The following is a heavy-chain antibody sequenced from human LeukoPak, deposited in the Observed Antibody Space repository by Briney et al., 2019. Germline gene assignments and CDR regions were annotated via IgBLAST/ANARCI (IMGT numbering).Heavy chain of an antibody. V-gene: IGHV3-7*03. CDR1: GFTFSKYW. Sequence: GGSLRLSCAASGFTFSKYWMSWVRQAPGEGLEWVAKINQDGTEKAYVDSVRGRFTISRDNAKNSLFLQMNSLRAEDTAVYYCARGPLIAAAGTWWGQGTLVTVSS. J-gene: IGHJ4*02. CDR3: ARGPLIAAAGTW. CDR2: INQDGTEK. D-gene: IGHD6-13*01.